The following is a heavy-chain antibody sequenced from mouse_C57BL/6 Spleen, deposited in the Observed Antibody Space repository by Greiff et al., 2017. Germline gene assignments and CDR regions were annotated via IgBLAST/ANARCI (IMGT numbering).Heavy chain of an antibody. CDR2: INPSSGYT. J-gene: IGHJ4*01. V-gene: IGHV1-7*01. D-gene: IGHD2-4*01. Sequence: QVQLKESGAELAKPGASVKLSCKASGYTFTSYWMHWVKQRPGQGLEWIGYINPSSGYTKYNQKFKDKATLTADKSSSTAYMQLSSLTYEDSAVYYCARRRTVYDYDDAMDYWGQGTSVTVSS. CDR3: ARRRTVYDYDDAMDY. CDR1: GYTFTSYW.